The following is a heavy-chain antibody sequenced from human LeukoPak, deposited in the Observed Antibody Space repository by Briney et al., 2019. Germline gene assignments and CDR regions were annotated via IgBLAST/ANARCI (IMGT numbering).Heavy chain of an antibody. CDR2: ISSSSYI. CDR1: GFTFSSYS. Sequence: GGSLRLSCAASGFTFSSYSMNWVRQAPGKGLEWVSSISSSSYIYYADSVKGRLTISRGNAKNSLYLQMNSLRAEDTAVYYCARGIAAAGPLDAFDIWGQGTMVTVSS. J-gene: IGHJ3*02. CDR3: ARGIAAAGPLDAFDI. D-gene: IGHD6-13*01. V-gene: IGHV3-21*01.